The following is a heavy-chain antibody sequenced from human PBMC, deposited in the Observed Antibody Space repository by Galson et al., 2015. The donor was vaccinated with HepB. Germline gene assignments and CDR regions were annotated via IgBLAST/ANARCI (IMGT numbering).Heavy chain of an antibody. J-gene: IGHJ2*01. CDR3: ARVYFGSGSSSAYWYFDL. V-gene: IGHV3-48*01. CDR2: ITSTGTTM. CDR1: GSTFSSYS. D-gene: IGHD3-10*01. Sequence: SLRLSCTVSGSTFSSYSMNQVRQAPGKGLETVSYITSTGTTMYYADSAQSRFTTSRANAQNSLHLQMNSPRAEDTAVYYCARVYFGSGSSSAYWYFDLWGRGALVTVSS.